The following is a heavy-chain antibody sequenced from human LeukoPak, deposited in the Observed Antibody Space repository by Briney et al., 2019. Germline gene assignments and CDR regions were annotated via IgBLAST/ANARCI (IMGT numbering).Heavy chain of an antibody. Sequence: GGSLRLSCAASGFTFSSYAMSWVRQAPGKGLEWVSAISGSGGNTYYADSVKGRFTISRDNSKNTLYLQMNSLRAEDTAVYYCAKEVGDYDFWSGYYNYWGQGTLVTVSS. D-gene: IGHD3-3*01. CDR1: GFTFSSYA. V-gene: IGHV3-23*01. J-gene: IGHJ4*02. CDR2: ISGSGGNT. CDR3: AKEVGDYDFWSGYYNY.